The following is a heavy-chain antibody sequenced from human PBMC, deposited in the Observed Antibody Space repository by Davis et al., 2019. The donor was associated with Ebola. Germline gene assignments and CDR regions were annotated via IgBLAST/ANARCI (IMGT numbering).Heavy chain of an antibody. CDR3: ARDVYYYDTRAYFDY. CDR2: IKHDGSEK. J-gene: IGHJ4*02. CDR1: GFSFTWYW. D-gene: IGHD3-22*01. Sequence: GESLKISCAASGFSFTWYWMSWVRQAPGKGLEWVANIKHDGSEKYYLDSVKGRFTISRDNAKNSLYLQMNSLRAEDTAVYYCARDVYYYDTRAYFDYWGQGILVTVSS. V-gene: IGHV3-7*03.